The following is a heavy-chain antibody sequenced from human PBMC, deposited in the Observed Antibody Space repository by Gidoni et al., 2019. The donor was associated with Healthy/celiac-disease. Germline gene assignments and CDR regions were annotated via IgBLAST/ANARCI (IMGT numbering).Heavy chain of an antibody. V-gene: IGHV1-69*01. CDR1: GGTFSSFA. CDR2: IIPIFGTA. Sequence: QVQLVQSGAEVKKPGSSVKVSCKASGGTFSSFAISWVRQAPGQGLEWMGGIIPIFGTANYAQKFQGRVTITADESTSTAYMELSSLRSEDTAVYYCASRITMVRGVIYNESGIDYWGQGTLVTVSS. CDR3: ASRITMVRGVIYNESGIDY. D-gene: IGHD3-10*01. J-gene: IGHJ4*02.